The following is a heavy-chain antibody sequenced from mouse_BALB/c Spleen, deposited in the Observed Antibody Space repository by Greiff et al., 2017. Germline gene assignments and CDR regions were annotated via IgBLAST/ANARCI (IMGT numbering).Heavy chain of an antibody. CDR2: IWSGGST. J-gene: IGHJ4*01. CDR1: GFSLTSYG. Sequence: VQLQQSGPGLVQPSQSLSITCTVSGFSLTSYGVHWVRQSPGKGLEWLGVIWSGGSTDYNAAFISRLSISKDNSKSQVFFKMNSLQANDTAIYYCARGDYYGRYAMDYWGQGTSVTVSS. V-gene: IGHV2-2*02. D-gene: IGHD1-1*01. CDR3: ARGDYYGRYAMDY.